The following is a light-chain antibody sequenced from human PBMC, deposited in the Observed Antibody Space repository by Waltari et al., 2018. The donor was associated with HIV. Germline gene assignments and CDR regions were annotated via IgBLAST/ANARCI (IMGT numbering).Light chain of an antibody. CDR3: MHTRQSLTCT. V-gene: IGKV2-28*01. Sequence: DIVMTQSPLSLPATPGEPASISCSSSQSLLHSNGYNYVDRYLQKPGQSPQLLIYVASNRASGVPDRFSGRGSGTDFTLNISRVEAEDVGFYYCMHTRQSLTCTFGQGTKVEV. CDR2: VAS. CDR1: QSLLHSNGYNY. J-gene: IGKJ1*01.